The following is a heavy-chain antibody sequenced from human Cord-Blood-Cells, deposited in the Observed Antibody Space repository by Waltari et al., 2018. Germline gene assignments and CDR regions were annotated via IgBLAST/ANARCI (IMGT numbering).Heavy chain of an antibody. CDR2: VKPSGGGT. J-gene: IGHJ4*02. D-gene: IGHD6-6*01. CDR3: ARVLLSGSSSPFDY. Sequence: QVPLVQSGAEVKKPGASVKVSCKASGYTFTSYYMHWVRQAPGQGLEWMGIVKPSGGGTSEAQKFQGKVTMTRDRSTSTGYMELSSLRSEDTAVYYWARVLLSGSSSPFDYWGQGTLVTVSS. V-gene: IGHV1-46*01. CDR1: GYTFTSYY.